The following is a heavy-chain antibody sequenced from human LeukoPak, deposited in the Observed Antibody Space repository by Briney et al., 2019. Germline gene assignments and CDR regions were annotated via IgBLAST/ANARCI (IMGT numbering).Heavy chain of an antibody. D-gene: IGHD3-22*01. Sequence: PSGTLSLTCAVSGVSISSSDWWSWVRQPPGKGLEWVGEIYHSGSTNYNPSLKSRVTISVNKSKNQFSLKLSSVTAADTAVYYCASLTTRPYYYDSSGYPYYYGMDVWGQGPTVTVSS. CDR3: ASLTTRPYYYDSSGYPYYYGMDV. V-gene: IGHV4-4*02. CDR2: IYHSGST. J-gene: IGHJ6*02. CDR1: GVSISSSDW.